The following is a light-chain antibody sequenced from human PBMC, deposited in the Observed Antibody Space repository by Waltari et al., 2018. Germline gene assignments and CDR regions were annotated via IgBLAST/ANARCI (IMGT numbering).Light chain of an antibody. CDR1: VLSKKY. CDR3: FSTDITGNQGF. Sequence: SSELTQAPSVSVSPGQTARITCPGDVLSKKYSYWYQQKSGQAPVLVSYEENKRPSGIPERFSGSSSGTMATLTISGALMEDEGDYYCFSTDITGNQGFFGGGTKLTVL. J-gene: IGLJ2*01. V-gene: IGLV3-10*01. CDR2: EEN.